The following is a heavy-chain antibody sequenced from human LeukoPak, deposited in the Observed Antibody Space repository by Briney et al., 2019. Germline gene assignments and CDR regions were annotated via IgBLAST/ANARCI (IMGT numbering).Heavy chain of an antibody. J-gene: IGHJ4*02. Sequence: GGSLRLSCATSGFTFSTSWMNWVRQAPGKGLEWVANINDDGTKIYYLDSVKGRFTISRDNAKNSLYLQMNSLRAGDTAVYYCARVAKERVGGVYYFDYWGQGTLVTVSS. D-gene: IGHD1-1*01. CDR1: GFTFSTSW. CDR2: INDDGTKI. V-gene: IGHV3-7*01. CDR3: ARVAKERVGGVYYFDY.